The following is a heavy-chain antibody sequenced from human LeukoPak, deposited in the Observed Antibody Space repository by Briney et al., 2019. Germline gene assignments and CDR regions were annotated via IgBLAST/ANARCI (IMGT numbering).Heavy chain of an antibody. D-gene: IGHD3-10*01. CDR2: ISYDGNEK. J-gene: IGHJ4*02. Sequence: PGGSLRLSCAASEFTFITYDMHWVRQAPGKGLEWVAIISYDGNEKYYADSVEGRFTISRDNSKNTLYLQMNSLIADDTAVYYCTRGYGSFDNWGQGTLVIVSS. V-gene: IGHV3-30*03. CDR1: EFTFITYD. CDR3: TRGYGSFDN.